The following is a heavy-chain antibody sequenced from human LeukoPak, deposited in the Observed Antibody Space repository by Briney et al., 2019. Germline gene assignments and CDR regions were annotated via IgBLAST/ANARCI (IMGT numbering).Heavy chain of an antibody. V-gene: IGHV1-46*01. J-gene: IGHJ6*03. CDR2: ISPSGGST. D-gene: IGHD2-15*01. CDR1: GYTFTSNY. CDR3: ARVISQYYYYYMDV. Sequence: ASVKVSCKEFGYTFTSNYMHWVRQAPGQGPEWMGVISPSGGSTPYAQKFQGRVTLTRDTSISTVYMELSRLRSDDTAVYYCARVISQYYYYYMDVWGKGTTVTVSS.